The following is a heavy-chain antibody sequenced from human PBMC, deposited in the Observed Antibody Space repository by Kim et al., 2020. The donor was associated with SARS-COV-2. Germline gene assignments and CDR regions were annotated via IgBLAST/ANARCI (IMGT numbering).Heavy chain of an antibody. Sequence: DTRYSPSFQGQVTSSADKSISTAYLQWSSLKASDTAMYYCATRRDAFDIWGQGTMVTVSS. CDR3: ATRRDAFDI. J-gene: IGHJ3*02. V-gene: IGHV5-51*01. CDR2: DT.